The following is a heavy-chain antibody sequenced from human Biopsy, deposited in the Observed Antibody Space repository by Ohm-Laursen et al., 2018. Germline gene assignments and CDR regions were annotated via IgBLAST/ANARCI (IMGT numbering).Heavy chain of an antibody. CDR3: ARDPLNGHKHFDY. D-gene: IGHD2-8*01. CDR1: SYTFTDYN. V-gene: IGHV1-2*02. J-gene: IGHJ4*02. Sequence: ASVKVSCKASSYTFTDYNIHWMRQAPGQGLEWLGYINCKTGATNYAQKFQGTVTMTRDTSISTAYLALGSLRSADTAIYYCARDPLNGHKHFDYWGQGSLVAVSS. CDR2: INCKTGAT.